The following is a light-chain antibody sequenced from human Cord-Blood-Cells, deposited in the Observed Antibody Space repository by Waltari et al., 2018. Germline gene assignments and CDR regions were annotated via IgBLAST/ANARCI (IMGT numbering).Light chain of an antibody. CDR1: QSVLYSSNNKNY. CDR3: QQYYSPPMT. Sequence: DIVMTQSPDSLAVSLGERATINCKSSQSVLYSSNNKNYLAWYQQKTGQPPKLLIYWASTRQSGVPDRFSGSGSGTDFTLTISSLQAEDVAVYYCQQYYSPPMTFSQGTKVEIK. J-gene: IGKJ1*01. CDR2: WAS. V-gene: IGKV4-1*01.